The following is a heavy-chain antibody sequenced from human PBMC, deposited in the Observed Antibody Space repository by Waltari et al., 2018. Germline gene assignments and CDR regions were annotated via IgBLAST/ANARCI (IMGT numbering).Heavy chain of an antibody. J-gene: IGHJ1*01. CDR2: IYHSGRT. Sequence: QVQLQESGPGLVKPSETLSLTCTVSGYSISSGYYWGWIRQPPGKGLEWIGSIYHSGRTYYNPSLTIRVTISGDTSKNQFSLKLSSVTAADTAVYYCAREGCGGDCYSEYFQHWGQGTLVTVSS. CDR3: AREGCGGDCYSEYFQH. D-gene: IGHD2-21*01. CDR1: GYSISSGYY. V-gene: IGHV4-38-2*02.